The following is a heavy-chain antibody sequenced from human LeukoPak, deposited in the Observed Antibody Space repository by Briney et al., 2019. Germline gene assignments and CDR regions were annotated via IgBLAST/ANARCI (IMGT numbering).Heavy chain of an antibody. Sequence: PGGSLRLSCAGSGFVLSHLWMNWVRQAPGKGLERVGSITPDGTGANYVDSVKGRFSISRDNAKSYLSLQMNSLRAEDTAVYYCVRDNGYCTGGSCYSVFDSWGQGSLVTVSS. CDR3: VRDNGYCTGGSCYSVFDS. CDR2: ITPDGTGA. CDR1: GFVLSHLW. J-gene: IGHJ5*01. D-gene: IGHD2-15*01. V-gene: IGHV3-7*01.